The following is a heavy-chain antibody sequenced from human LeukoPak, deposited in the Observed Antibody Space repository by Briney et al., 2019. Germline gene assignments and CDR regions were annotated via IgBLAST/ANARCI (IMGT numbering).Heavy chain of an antibody. CDR3: ARQVVDIVATITGTFDY. D-gene: IGHD5-12*01. CDR1: GGSISSSSYY. CDR2: IYYSGST. Sequence: SETLSLACTVSGGSISSSSYYWGWIRQPPGKGLEWIGSIYYSGSTYYNPSLKSRVTISVDTSKNQFSLKLSSVTAADTAVYYCARQVVDIVATITGTFDYWGQGTLVTVSS. J-gene: IGHJ4*02. V-gene: IGHV4-39*01.